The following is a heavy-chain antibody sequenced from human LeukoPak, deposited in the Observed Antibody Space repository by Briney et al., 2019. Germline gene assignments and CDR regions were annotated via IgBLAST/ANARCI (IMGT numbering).Heavy chain of an antibody. Sequence: PSETLSLTCAVYGESFSSYYWSWIRRPPGKGLEWIGEINHSGNTNYNPSLKSRVTISVDTSKSQFSLKLSSVTAADTAVYYCARVDGDGYNIPDYWGQGTLVTVSS. CDR1: GESFSSYY. D-gene: IGHD5-24*01. V-gene: IGHV4-34*01. J-gene: IGHJ4*02. CDR3: ARVDGDGYNIPDY. CDR2: INHSGNT.